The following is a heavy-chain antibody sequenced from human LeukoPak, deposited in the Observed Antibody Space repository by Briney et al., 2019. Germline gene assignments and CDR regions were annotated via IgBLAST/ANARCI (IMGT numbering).Heavy chain of an antibody. D-gene: IGHD4-17*01. J-gene: IGHJ4*02. CDR1: GFSVSSTY. V-gene: IGHV3-66*01. CDR3: AREGTTGHGINDQGLDS. CDR2: IKSGGAT. Sequence: PGGSLRLSCAASGFSVSSTYMSWVRQAPGEGLDWLSVIKSGGATHYAESVKGRFTTSRDISKNTLYLQMNNLRVEDTAVYYCAREGTTGHGINDQGLDSWRQGILVTVSS.